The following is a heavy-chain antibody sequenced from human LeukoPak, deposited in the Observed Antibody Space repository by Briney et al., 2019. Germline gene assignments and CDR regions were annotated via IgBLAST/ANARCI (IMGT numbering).Heavy chain of an antibody. J-gene: IGHJ4*02. CDR2: INSDGSST. Sequence: GGSLRLSCAASGFTFSSYWMHWVRQAPGKGLVWVSRINSDGSSTSYADSVKGRFTISRDNAKNTLFLQMNSLRAEDTGVYYCARDGDCYVWGSYRTPQNDYWGQGTLVTVSS. D-gene: IGHD3-16*02. CDR3: ARDGDCYVWGSYRTPQNDY. CDR1: GFTFSSYW. V-gene: IGHV3-74*01.